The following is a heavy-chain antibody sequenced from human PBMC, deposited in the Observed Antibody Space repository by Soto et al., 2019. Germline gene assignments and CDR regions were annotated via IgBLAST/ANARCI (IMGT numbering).Heavy chain of an antibody. Sequence: SQTLSLHCAISGDSVSSYSAAWNWIRQSPSGGLEWLGRTYYRSRFFSDYAESVKSRIIINPDTSKNQFSLQLKSVTPEDTAVYYCVRDRYSSSGWFDPWGEGTRVTYPQ. D-gene: IGHD3-22*01. J-gene: IGHJ5*02. V-gene: IGHV6-1*01. CDR2: TYYRSRFFS. CDR1: GDSVSSYSAA. CDR3: VRDRYSSSGWFDP.